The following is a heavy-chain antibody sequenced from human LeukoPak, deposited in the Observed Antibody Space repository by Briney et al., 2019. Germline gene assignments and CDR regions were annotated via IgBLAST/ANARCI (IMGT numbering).Heavy chain of an antibody. CDR1: GYTFTGYY. Sequence: ASVKVSCKASGYTFTGYYMHWVRQAPGQGLEWMGWINPNSGGTNYAQKFQGRVTMTRDTSISTAYMELSRLRSDDTAVYYCARVRQVAGVAFYFDYWGQGTLVTVSS. CDR2: INPNSGGT. J-gene: IGHJ4*02. CDR3: ARVRQVAGVAFYFDY. D-gene: IGHD6-19*01. V-gene: IGHV1-2*02.